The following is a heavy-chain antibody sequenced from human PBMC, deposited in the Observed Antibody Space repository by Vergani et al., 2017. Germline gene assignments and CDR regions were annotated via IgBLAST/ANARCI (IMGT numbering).Heavy chain of an antibody. CDR1: GYTFTSYG. D-gene: IGHD6-6*01. V-gene: IGHV1-18*04. J-gene: IGHJ4*02. Sequence: QVQLVQSGAEVKQPGASVKVSCKASGYTFTSYGISWVRQAPGKGLEWMGWISAYNGNTNYAQKLQRRVTMTTDTSTSTAYRELRSLRSDDTAVYYCARAEKGSIAARPDYWGQGTLVTVAS. CDR3: ARAEKGSIAARPDY. CDR2: ISAYNGNT.